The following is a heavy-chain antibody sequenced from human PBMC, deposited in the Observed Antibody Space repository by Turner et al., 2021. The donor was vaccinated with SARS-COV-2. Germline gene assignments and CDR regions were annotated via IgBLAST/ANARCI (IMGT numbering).Heavy chain of an antibody. CDR3: GRDQLEVNHAFDI. Sequence: LQLVESGGGLVQPGGSLRPSCAASGCTFSSSEMNWVRQAPGEGVEWVSYISRGGNNIYYADSVKGRITISRDNAKNSVYLKKDRLGAEDTAVYYCGRDQLEVNHAFDIWGQGTMVTVSS. CDR2: ISRGGNNI. D-gene: IGHD1-1*01. V-gene: IGHV3-48*03. CDR1: GCTFSSSE. J-gene: IGHJ3*02.